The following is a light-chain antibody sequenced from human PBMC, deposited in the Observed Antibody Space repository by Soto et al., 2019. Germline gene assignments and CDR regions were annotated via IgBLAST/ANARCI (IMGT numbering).Light chain of an antibody. CDR3: SSYTRSSSLYV. CDR1: SSDVGVYEY. CDR2: EVS. J-gene: IGLJ1*01. V-gene: IGLV2-14*01. Sequence: QSAPTQPASVSGSPGQSITISCTGTSSDVGVYEYVSWYQQHPGKAPKLMIYEVSNRPSGVSNRFSGSKSGNTASLTISGLQAEDEADYYCSSYTRSSSLYVFGTGTKLTVL.